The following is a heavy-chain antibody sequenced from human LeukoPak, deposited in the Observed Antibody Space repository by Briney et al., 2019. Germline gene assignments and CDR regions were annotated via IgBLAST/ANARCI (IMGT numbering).Heavy chain of an antibody. CDR1: GGAITGYY. CDR3: ARGRPPHDYGTLFDY. Sequence: SETLSLTCTVSGGAITGYYWSWIRQPPGKGLEWIGYIYYSGSTNYNPSLKSRVTMSVDTSKKQFSLKLSSVTAADTAVYYCARGRPPHDYGTLFDYWGQGTLVTISS. D-gene: IGHD4-17*01. J-gene: IGHJ4*02. V-gene: IGHV4-59*01. CDR2: IYYSGST.